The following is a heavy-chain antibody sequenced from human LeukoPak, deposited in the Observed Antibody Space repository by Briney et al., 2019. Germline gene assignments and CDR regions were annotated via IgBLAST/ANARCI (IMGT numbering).Heavy chain of an antibody. D-gene: IGHD3-10*01. Sequence: PETLSLTCIVSVGSISSYYWSWIRQPPGKGLEWIGYMYYTGSTNYTSSLKSRVTISVDTSKIQFSLNLRSVTAADTAVYYCARRGVGKYFDYWGQGTLVTVSS. CDR1: VGSISSYY. V-gene: IGHV4-59*01. CDR2: MYYTGST. CDR3: ARRGVGKYFDY. J-gene: IGHJ4*02.